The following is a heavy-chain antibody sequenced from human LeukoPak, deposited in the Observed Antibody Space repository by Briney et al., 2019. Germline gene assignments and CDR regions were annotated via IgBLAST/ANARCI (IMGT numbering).Heavy chain of an antibody. CDR1: GFTFSSYA. J-gene: IGHJ4*02. D-gene: IGHD4-17*01. CDR2: ISYDGSNK. V-gene: IGHV3-30*04. CDR3: AKDGRSKDYGDYGVDY. Sequence: GGSPRLSCAASGFTFSSYAMHWVRQAPGKGLEWVAVISYDGSNKYYADSVKGRFTISRDNSKNTLYLQMNSLRAEDTAVYYCAKDGRSKDYGDYGVDYWGQGTLVTVSS.